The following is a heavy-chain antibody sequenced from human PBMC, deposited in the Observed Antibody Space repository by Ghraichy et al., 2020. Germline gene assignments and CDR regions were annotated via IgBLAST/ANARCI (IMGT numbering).Heavy chain of an antibody. V-gene: IGHV3-73*01. J-gene: IGHJ4*02. CDR3: TRHGSSPTYYYDHSGPTPFDY. CDR2: IRSKANSYAT. Sequence: GGSRRLSCAASGFTFSGSAMDWVRQASGKGLEWVGRIRSKANSYATEYAESVKGRFTISRDDSKNTAFLQMNSLKTEDTAVYYCTRHGSSPTYYYDHSGPTPFDYWGQGTLVTVSS. D-gene: IGHD3-22*01. CDR1: GFTFSGSA.